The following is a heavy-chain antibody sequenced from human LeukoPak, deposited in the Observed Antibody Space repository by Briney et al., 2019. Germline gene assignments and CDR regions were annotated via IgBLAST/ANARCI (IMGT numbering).Heavy chain of an antibody. CDR3: ATEGVYDSSGYHDAFDI. Sequence: GGSLRLSCAASGFTVSTKYMSWVRQAPGKGLEWVSVIYSGASTYYIDSVKGRFTISRDNSKNTLYLQMNSLRAEDTAVYYCATEGVYDSSGYHDAFDIWGQGTMVTVSS. V-gene: IGHV3-53*01. CDR1: GFTVSTKY. CDR2: IYSGAST. J-gene: IGHJ3*02. D-gene: IGHD3-22*01.